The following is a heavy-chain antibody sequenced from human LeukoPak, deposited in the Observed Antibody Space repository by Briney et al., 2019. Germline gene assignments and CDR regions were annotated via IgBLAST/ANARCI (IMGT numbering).Heavy chain of an antibody. V-gene: IGHV3-23*01. Sequence: AGGSLRLSCVGSGFTFRSHAMSWVRQAPEKGLEFVSGIYENGGTTYYADSVKSRFSISRDNSKNTLYLQMDSLRGEDTAVYYCAKGYSAHFDYWGQGALVTVSS. CDR2: IYENGGTT. D-gene: IGHD2-21*01. CDR1: GFTFRSHA. CDR3: AKGYSAHFDY. J-gene: IGHJ4*02.